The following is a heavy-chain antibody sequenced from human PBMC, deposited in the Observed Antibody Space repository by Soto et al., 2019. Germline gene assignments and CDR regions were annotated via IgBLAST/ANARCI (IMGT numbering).Heavy chain of an antibody. V-gene: IGHV1-18*04. CDR1: GYTFTTYG. Sequence: ASVKVSCKASGYTFTTYGLSWVRQAPGRGLEWLGWISAYNGNTNYAQKFQGRVTMTTDTPTSTAYMELRNLRSDDTAVYYCARDREAARPGWFDPWGQGTLVTVSS. D-gene: IGHD6-6*01. J-gene: IGHJ5*02. CDR3: ARDREAARPGWFDP. CDR2: ISAYNGNT.